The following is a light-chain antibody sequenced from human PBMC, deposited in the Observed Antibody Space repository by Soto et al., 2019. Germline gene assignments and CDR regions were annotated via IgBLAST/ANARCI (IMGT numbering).Light chain of an antibody. V-gene: IGLV1-47*01. CDR3: TAWDDSLRGRV. CDR1: SSNVGINY. J-gene: IGLJ2*01. CDR2: RDN. Sequence: QSVLTQPPSASGAPGQRVTISCSGSSSNVGINYVYWYQQLPGTAPKLLIYRDNQRPPGVPDRFSGSKSGTSASLAISGLRSEDEADYYCTAWDDSLRGRVFGGGTKLTVL.